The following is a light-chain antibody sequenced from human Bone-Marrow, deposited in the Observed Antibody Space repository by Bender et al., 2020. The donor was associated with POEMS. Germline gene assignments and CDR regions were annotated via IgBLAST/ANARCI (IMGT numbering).Light chain of an antibody. Sequence: QSALTQPASVSGSPGQSITISCTGASSDVGAYNLVSWFQQHPGKAPELMIYEDSKRPSGVSDRFSGSKSGNTASLTISGLQAEDEAAYYCGTWDTARGLFLFGTGTTVTVL. J-gene: IGLJ1*01. CDR1: SSDVGAYNL. CDR3: GTWDTARGLFL. CDR2: EDS. V-gene: IGLV2-23*01.